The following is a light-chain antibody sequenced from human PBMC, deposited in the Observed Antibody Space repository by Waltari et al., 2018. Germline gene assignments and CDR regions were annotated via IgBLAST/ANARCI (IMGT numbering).Light chain of an antibody. V-gene: IGLV3-1*01. J-gene: IGLJ2*01. Sequence: SYELTQPPSVSVSPGQTASITCSGDKLGDKYACWYQQKPGQSPVLFIYQESKRPSGIPARFSGSNSGNTATLTISGTQAMDEADYYCQAWDSSTPLLFGGGTKLTVL. CDR3: QAWDSSTPLL. CDR2: QES. CDR1: KLGDKY.